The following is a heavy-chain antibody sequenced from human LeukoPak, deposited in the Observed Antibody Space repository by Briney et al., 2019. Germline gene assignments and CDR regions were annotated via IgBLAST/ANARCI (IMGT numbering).Heavy chain of an antibody. CDR1: GFSFSRYS. D-gene: IGHD4-11*01. CDR3: PRTGLTYLTTVTTWFNY. CDR2: IYSGGTT. J-gene: IGHJ4*02. V-gene: IGHV3-66*02. Sequence: TGGSLRLSCAASGFSFSRYSLSWVRQAPGKGLEWVGIIYSGGTTYYADSVRGRFTISRDNSKNTVYLQMTSLRGEDTAVYYCPRTGLTYLTTVTTWFNYWGQGTLVTVSS.